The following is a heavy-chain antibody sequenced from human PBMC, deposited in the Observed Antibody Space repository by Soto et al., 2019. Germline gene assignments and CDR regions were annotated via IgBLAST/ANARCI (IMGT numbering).Heavy chain of an antibody. CDR3: SRLTATGLDY. Sequence: QITLKESGPTLVKPTQTLTLTCTFSGFSLSTSGVGVGWIRQPPGKALEWLALIYWDDDKRYSPYLKSRRTITKDTSKDQVVLTMTNMDPVDTATYYCSRLTATGLDYWGQGALVTVSS. D-gene: IGHD6-13*01. CDR2: IYWDDDK. CDR1: GFSLSTSGVG. J-gene: IGHJ4*02. V-gene: IGHV2-5*02.